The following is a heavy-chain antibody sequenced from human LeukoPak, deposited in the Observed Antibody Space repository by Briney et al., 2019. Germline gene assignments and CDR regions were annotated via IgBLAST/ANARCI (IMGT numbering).Heavy chain of an antibody. CDR2: IIPIFGAA. Sequence: GASVKVSCKASGGTFSSYAISWVRQAPGQGLEWMGGIIPIFGAANYAQKLQGRVTMTTDTSTSTAYMELRSLRSDDTAVYYCARVSGVLLWFGELSAFDYWGQGTLVTVSS. V-gene: IGHV1-69*05. CDR3: ARVSGVLLWFGELSAFDY. J-gene: IGHJ4*02. CDR1: GGTFSSYA. D-gene: IGHD3-10*01.